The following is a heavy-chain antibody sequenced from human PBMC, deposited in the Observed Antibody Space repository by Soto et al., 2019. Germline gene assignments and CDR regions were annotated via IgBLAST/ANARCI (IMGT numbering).Heavy chain of an antibody. V-gene: IGHV1-2*04. J-gene: IGHJ6*02. Sequence: ASVKVSCKASGYTFTGYYMHWVRQAPGQGLEWMGWINPNSGGTNYAQKFQGWVTMTRDTSISTAYMELSRLRSDDTAVYYCARSGLIHYSNYEYYYYYYGMDVWGQGTTVTVSS. CDR3: ARSGLIHYSNYEYYYYYYGMDV. CDR1: GYTFTGYY. D-gene: IGHD4-4*01. CDR2: INPNSGGT.